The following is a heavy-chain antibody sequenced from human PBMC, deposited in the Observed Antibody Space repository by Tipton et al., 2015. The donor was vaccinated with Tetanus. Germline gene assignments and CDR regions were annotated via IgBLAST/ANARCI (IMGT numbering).Heavy chain of an antibody. CDR1: GGSISTYH. D-gene: IGHD3-3*01. V-gene: IGHV4-59*01. CDR3: ARTSGYVYSDT. Sequence: TLSLTCTVSGGSISTYHWNWFRLSPGKGLEWIGYIDYFGSTKINPSLKSRVAMSVDTAANQLSLKLTSVTSADTAVYYCARTSGYVYSDTWGQGTLGTVSS. J-gene: IGHJ1*01. CDR2: IDYFGST.